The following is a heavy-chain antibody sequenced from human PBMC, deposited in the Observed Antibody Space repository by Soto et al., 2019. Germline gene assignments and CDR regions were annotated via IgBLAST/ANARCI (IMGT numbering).Heavy chain of an antibody. CDR2: AAYSGGT. D-gene: IGHD2-15*01. CDR1: GGSIANNNYF. Sequence: SETLSLTCTISGGSIANNNYFWGWVRQPPGKGLEWVGSAAYSGGTYKNPSLKSRVTVSVDTSKNQFSLKLTSVTAADTAVYYCAKVVVGATSHSDFDSWGQGTLVTVSS. V-gene: IGHV4-39*01. J-gene: IGHJ4*02. CDR3: AKVVVGATSHSDFDS.